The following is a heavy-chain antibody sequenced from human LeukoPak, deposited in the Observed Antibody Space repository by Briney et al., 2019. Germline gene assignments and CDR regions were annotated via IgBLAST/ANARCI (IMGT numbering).Heavy chain of an antibody. J-gene: IGHJ4*02. CDR2: INHSGST. V-gene: IGHV4-34*01. D-gene: IGHD3-16*02. CDR3: ASKTARLYDYVWGSYRRGFDY. CDR1: GGSFSGYY. Sequence: NTSETLSLTCAVYGGSFSGYYWSWIRQPPGKGLEWIGEINHSGSTNYNPSLESRVTISVDTSKNQFSLKLSSVTAADTAVYYCASKTARLYDYVWGSYRRGFDYWGQGTLVTVSS.